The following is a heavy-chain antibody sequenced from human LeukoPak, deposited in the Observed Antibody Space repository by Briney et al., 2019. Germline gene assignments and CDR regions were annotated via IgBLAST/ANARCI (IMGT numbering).Heavy chain of an antibody. CDR3: ARGRGSGHKENWFDP. CDR2: MNPNSGNT. D-gene: IGHD6-19*01. CDR1: GYTFTTYD. Sequence: ASVKVSCKASGYTFTTYDINWVRQATGQGLEWMGWMNPNSGNTGYTQKFQGRVTMTRNTSISTAYMELGSLRSEDTAVYYCARGRGSGHKENWFDPWGQRTLVTVSS. V-gene: IGHV1-8*01. J-gene: IGHJ5*02.